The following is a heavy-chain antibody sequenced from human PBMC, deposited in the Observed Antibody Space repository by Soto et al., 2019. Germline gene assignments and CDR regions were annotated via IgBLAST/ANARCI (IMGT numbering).Heavy chain of an antibody. J-gene: IGHJ4*02. CDR3: VKDGGYCSSSTCYSPRDHYFDS. Sequence: GGSLRLSCEASGFTFSDYWMSWVRQAPGKWPEWVANIKFDGSEKQYVDSVRGRFTISRDNSRNSLFLQMNSLRAGDTAVYYCVKDGGYCSSSTCYSPRDHYFDSWGQGXLVTVYS. CDR2: IKFDGSEK. D-gene: IGHD2-2*01. CDR1: GFTFSDYW. V-gene: IGHV3-7*03.